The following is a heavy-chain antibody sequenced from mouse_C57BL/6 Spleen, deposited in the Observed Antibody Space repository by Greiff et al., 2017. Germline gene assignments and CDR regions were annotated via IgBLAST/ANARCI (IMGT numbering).Heavy chain of an antibody. CDR2: IYPGDGDT. CDR1: GYAFSSSW. J-gene: IGHJ2*01. V-gene: IGHV1-82*01. Sequence: VQLQQSGPELVKPGASVKISCKASGYAFSSSWMNWVKQRPGKGLEWVGRIYPGDGDTNYNGKFKGKATLTADKSSSTAYMQRSSLTYEDSAVYLCAREGVGRYFDYWGQGTTLTVSS. CDR3: AREGVGRYFDY. D-gene: IGHD4-1*01.